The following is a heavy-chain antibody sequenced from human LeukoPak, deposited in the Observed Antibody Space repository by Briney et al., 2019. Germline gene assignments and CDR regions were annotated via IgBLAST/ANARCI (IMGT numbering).Heavy chain of an antibody. Sequence: GGSLRLSCAASGFTVSSNYMSWVRQAPGKGLEWVSVIYSGGSTYYADSVKGRFTISRHNSKNTLYLQMNSLRAEDTAVYYCASARYSYGPHEFDYWGQGTLVTVSS. CDR1: GFTVSSNY. V-gene: IGHV3-53*04. CDR2: IYSGGST. J-gene: IGHJ4*02. CDR3: ASARYSYGPHEFDY. D-gene: IGHD5-18*01.